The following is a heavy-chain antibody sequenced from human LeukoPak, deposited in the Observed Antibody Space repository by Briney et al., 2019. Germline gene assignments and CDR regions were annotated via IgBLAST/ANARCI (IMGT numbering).Heavy chain of an antibody. CDR2: ISSSGSTI. CDR1: GFTFSSYE. D-gene: IGHD2-15*01. CDR3: AGRVKYYHGMDV. Sequence: GGSLRLSCAASGFTFSSYEMNWVRQAPGKGLEWVSYISSSGSTIYYADSVKGRFTSCRDNAKNSLYLQMNSLRAEDTAVYYCAGRVKYYHGMDVWGQGTTVTVSS. J-gene: IGHJ6*01. V-gene: IGHV3-48*03.